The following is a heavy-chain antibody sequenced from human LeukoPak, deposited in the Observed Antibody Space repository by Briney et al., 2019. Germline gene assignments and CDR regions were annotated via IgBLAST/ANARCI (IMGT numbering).Heavy chain of an antibody. D-gene: IGHD2-2*01. CDR2: IKSKTDGGTT. J-gene: IGHJ6*03. V-gene: IGHV3-15*01. CDR3: TTGPSQLLSNYYYYMDV. Sequence: GGSLRLSCAASGVSFSNAWMSWVRQAPGKGLEWVGRIKSKTDGGTTDYATPVKGRLTISRDDSKNPLYLQMTSLKTEDTAVYYCTTGPSQLLSNYYYYMDVWGKGTTVTVSS. CDR1: GVSFSNAW.